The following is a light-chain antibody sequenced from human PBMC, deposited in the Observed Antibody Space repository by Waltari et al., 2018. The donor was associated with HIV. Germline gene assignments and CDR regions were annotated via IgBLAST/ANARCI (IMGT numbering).Light chain of an antibody. V-gene: IGLV2-23*02. CDR2: EVS. J-gene: IGLJ1*01. CDR1: SSDVGSYNL. CDR3: CSYAGSSTFRYV. Sequence: QSALTQPASVSGSPGQSITISCTGTSSDVGSYNLVSWYQQHPGKAPKLMIYEVSTRSSGVSNRIAGSKSDNASSLTISGLQAEDEADYYCCSYAGSSTFRYVCGTGTKVTVL.